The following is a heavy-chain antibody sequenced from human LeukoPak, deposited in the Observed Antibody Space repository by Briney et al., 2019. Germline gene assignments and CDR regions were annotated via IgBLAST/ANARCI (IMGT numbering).Heavy chain of an antibody. Sequence: PGGPLRLSCGASGFTFSSYAMQWVRQAPGKGREWVAVISYDGSNKYYADSVKGRFTISRDNSKNTLYLQMNSLRAEDTAVYYCARDRETSGWENDAFDIWGQGTMVTVSS. V-gene: IGHV3-30-3*01. CDR1: GFTFSSYA. CDR2: ISYDGSNK. CDR3: ARDRETSGWENDAFDI. D-gene: IGHD6-19*01. J-gene: IGHJ3*02.